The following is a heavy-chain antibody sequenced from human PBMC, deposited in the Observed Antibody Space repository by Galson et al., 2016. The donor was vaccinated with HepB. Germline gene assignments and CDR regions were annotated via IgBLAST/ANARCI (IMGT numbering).Heavy chain of an antibody. V-gene: IGHV3-13*01. CDR3: ARGKSLWTTPWNYGLDV. CDR1: GFTFSFYD. CDR2: IGTAPGDT. D-gene: IGHD3-10*01. Sequence: SLRLSCAASGFTFSFYDMHWVRQVTGKGLEWISAIGTAPGDTYYSTSVKGRFTISRENAKNSLFLHKSSLRAGDTAVYYCARGKSLWTTPWNYGLDVWGKGTTVTVSS. J-gene: IGHJ6*04.